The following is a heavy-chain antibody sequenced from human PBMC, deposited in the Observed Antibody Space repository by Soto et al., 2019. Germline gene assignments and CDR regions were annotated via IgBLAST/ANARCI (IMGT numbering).Heavy chain of an antibody. CDR2: ISGRSGVP. CDR3: AKGGHFTGGFDP. D-gene: IGHD3-16*01. CDR1: GLTLRSYA. J-gene: IGHJ5*02. V-gene: IGHV3-23*01. Sequence: EGQLLQPGGDLVQPGGSLRLSCAGSGLTLRSYAMTWIRQTPEKGLEWVSTISGRSGVPSYADSVNGRFTVSRDNSKNTLYLQMHSLRPDDTAIYYCAKGGHFTGGFDPWGQGTLVTVAS.